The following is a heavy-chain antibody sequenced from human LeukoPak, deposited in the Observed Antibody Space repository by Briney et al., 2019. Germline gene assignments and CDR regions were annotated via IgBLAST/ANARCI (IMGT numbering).Heavy chain of an antibody. CDR2: ISHSGRTI. CDR3: AGGVGSSWPGWFDP. CDR1: GFTFSNYE. V-gene: IGHV3-48*03. Sequence: GGSPRLSCAASGFTFSNYELNWVRQAPGKGLEWVSYISHSGRTIYSADSVKGRFTISRDNAKNSLYLQMNSLRAEDTAVYYCAGGVGSSWPGWFDPWGQGTLVTVSS. J-gene: IGHJ5*02. D-gene: IGHD6-13*01.